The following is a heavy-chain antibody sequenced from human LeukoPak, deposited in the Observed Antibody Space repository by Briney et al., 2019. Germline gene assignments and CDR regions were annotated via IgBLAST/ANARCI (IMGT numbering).Heavy chain of an antibody. Sequence: PGGSLRLSCAASGFTFSSYNMNWVRQAPGKGLEWVSSISSSSNYIYYADSVKGRFAISRDNAKNSLYLQMKSLRAEDTAVYYCARVGGAYSSSWYSHYYYYMVVWGKGTTVTISS. J-gene: IGHJ6*03. D-gene: IGHD6-13*01. CDR2: ISSSSNYI. CDR1: GFTFSSYN. V-gene: IGHV3-21*01. CDR3: ARVGGAYSSSWYSHYYYYMVV.